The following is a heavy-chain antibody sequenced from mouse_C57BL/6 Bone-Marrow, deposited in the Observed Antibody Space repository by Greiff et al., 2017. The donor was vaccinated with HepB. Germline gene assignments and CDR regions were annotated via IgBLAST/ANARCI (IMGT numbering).Heavy chain of an antibody. CDR2: ISSGSSTI. V-gene: IGHV5-17*01. Sequence: EVHLVESGGGLVKPGGSLKLSFAASGFTFSDYGMHWVRQAPEKGLEWVAYISSGSSTIYYADTVKGRFTISRDNAKNTLFLQMTSLRSEDTAMYYCARRGYYGSSSHFDYWGQGTTLTVSS. CDR1: GFTFSDYG. J-gene: IGHJ2*01. CDR3: ARRGYYGSSSHFDY. D-gene: IGHD1-1*01.